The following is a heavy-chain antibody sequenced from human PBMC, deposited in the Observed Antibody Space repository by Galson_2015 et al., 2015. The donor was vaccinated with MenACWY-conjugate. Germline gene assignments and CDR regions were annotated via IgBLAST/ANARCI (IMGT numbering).Heavy chain of an antibody. CDR2: IRRNTDGGTT. V-gene: IGHV3-15*07. J-gene: IGHJ4*02. D-gene: IGHD4-17*01. CDR3: GGDFLGN. CDR1: GFNFNNAW. Sequence: SLRLSCAASGFNFNNAWMHWVRQAPGKGLEWVGLIRRNTDGGTTDYAAPVKGRFTISRDDSKNTLYLQMNSLKIEDTAVYYCGGDFLGNWGQGTLVTASS.